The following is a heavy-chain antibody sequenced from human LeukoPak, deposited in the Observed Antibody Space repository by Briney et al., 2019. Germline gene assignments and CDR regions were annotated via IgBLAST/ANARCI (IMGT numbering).Heavy chain of an antibody. J-gene: IGHJ4*02. CDR1: GFTFSRYS. D-gene: IGHD5-12*01. V-gene: IGHV3-30*18. Sequence: PGGSLRLSCESSGFTFSRYSMHWVRQAPGKGLEWVAVISHDGSNKYYADSVKGRFTISRDNSKNTLYLQMNSLRAEDTAVYYCAKDGVGYVGYFDYWGQGTLVTVSS. CDR2: ISHDGSNK. CDR3: AKDGVGYVGYFDY.